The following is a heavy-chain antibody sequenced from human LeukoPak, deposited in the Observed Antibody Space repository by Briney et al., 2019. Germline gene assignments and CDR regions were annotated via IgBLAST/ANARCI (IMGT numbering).Heavy chain of an antibody. D-gene: IGHD3-3*01. CDR2: IYTSGST. J-gene: IGHJ5*02. CDR1: GGSISSYY. V-gene: IGHV4-4*07. CDR3: AREGKDLYDFWSGSNTHNWFDP. Sequence: SETLSPTCTVSGGSISSYYWSWIRQPAGKGLEWIGRIYTSGSTNYNPSLKSRVTMSVDTSKNQFSLKLSSVTAADTAVYYCAREGKDLYDFWSGSNTHNWFDPWGQGTLVTVSS.